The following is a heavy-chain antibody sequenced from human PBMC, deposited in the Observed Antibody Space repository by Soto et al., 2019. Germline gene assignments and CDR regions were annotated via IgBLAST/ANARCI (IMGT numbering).Heavy chain of an antibody. D-gene: IGHD2-8*01. CDR3: ARGTGRVYQVMY. CDR1: GATFNMYA. V-gene: IGHV1-69*01. J-gene: IGHJ4*02. Sequence: QVPLVQSGAEIKRPGSSVKISCEGSGATFNMYAIAWVRQAPGQGLEWMGGLVPMFGSPKYARNSEGRVTITADESTSTSYLEIRSLKYEDTAMYYWARGTGRVYQVMYWGQGTLLTVS. CDR2: LVPMFGSP.